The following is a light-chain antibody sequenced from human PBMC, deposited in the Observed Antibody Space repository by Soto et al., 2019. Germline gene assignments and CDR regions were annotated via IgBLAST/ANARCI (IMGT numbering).Light chain of an antibody. CDR2: GAS. J-gene: IGKJ4*01. CDR1: QSVSSNY. V-gene: IGKV3-20*01. Sequence: EIVMTQSLATLSVSPGERATLSCRASQSVSSNYLAWYQQKPGQAPRLLIYGASSRATGIPDRFSGSGSGTDFTLTISRLEPEDFAVYYCQQYDTSPITFGGGTKVDIK. CDR3: QQYDTSPIT.